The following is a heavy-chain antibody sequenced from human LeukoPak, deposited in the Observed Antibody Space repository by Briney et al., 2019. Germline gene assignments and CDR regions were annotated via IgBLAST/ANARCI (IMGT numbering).Heavy chain of an antibody. D-gene: IGHD6-13*01. CDR1: GFTFSSYD. CDR2: ISYDGSNK. Sequence: GGSLRLSCAASGFTFSSYDMHWVRQAPGKGLEWVAVISYDGSNKYYADSVKGRFTISRDNSKNTLYLQMNSLRAEDTAVYYCASCSQYSSSWQPCYDAFDIWGQGTMVTVSS. V-gene: IGHV3-30*03. J-gene: IGHJ3*02. CDR3: ASCSQYSSSWQPCYDAFDI.